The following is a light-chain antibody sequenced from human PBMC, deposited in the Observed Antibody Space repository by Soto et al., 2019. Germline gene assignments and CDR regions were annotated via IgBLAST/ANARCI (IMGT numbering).Light chain of an antibody. J-gene: IGLJ2*01. Sequence: QSALNQPASVSGSPGQSITISCTGTSSDVGSHNLVSWYQQHPGKAPKLMIYEVNKRPSGVSNRFSGSKSGNTASLTISGLQAEDESDYYCCSYAGSSTVLFGGGTKVTVL. V-gene: IGLV2-23*02. CDR2: EVN. CDR1: SSDVGSHNL. CDR3: CSYAGSSTVL.